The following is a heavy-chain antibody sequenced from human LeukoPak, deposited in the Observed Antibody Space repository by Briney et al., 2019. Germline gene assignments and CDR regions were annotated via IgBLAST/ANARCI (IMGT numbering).Heavy chain of an antibody. CDR1: GFTFSSYE. CDR2: IGNRGTTI. CDR3: ARGDRLTTLDC. V-gene: IGHV3-48*03. D-gene: IGHD3-16*01. Sequence: GGSLRLSCAASGFTFSSYEMNWVRQAPGKGLEWVSHIGNRGTTIFYADSVKSRFTISRDNAKNSLSLQMNSLRAEDAAIYYCARGDRLTTLDCWGQGTLVTVS. J-gene: IGHJ4*02.